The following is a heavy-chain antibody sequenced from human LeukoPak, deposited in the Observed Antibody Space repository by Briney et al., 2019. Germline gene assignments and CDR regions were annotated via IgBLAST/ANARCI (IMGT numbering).Heavy chain of an antibody. Sequence: GASVKVSCKASGGTFSSYAISWVRQAPGQGLEWMGRIIPILGIANYAQKFQGRVTITADKSTSTAYMELSSLRSEDTAVYYCARATFGGVIVYYDAFDIWGQGTMVTASS. V-gene: IGHV1-69*04. CDR3: ARATFGGVIVYYDAFDI. J-gene: IGHJ3*02. CDR2: IIPILGIA. CDR1: GGTFSSYA. D-gene: IGHD3-16*02.